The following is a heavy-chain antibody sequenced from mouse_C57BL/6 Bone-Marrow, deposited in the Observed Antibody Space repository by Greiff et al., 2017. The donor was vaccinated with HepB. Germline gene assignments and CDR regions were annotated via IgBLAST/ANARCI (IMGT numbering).Heavy chain of an antibody. D-gene: IGHD1-1*01. CDR3: ARFSGSSPYWYFDV. CDR1: GFTFTDYY. Sequence: VHVKQSGPVLVKPGPSVKISCKASGFTFTDYYMHWVKQSHGKSLEWIGLVYPYNGGTSYNQKFKGKATLTVDTSSSTAYMELNSLTSEDSAVYYCARFSGSSPYWYFDVWGTGTTVTVSS. CDR2: VYPYNGGT. J-gene: IGHJ1*03. V-gene: IGHV1-36*01.